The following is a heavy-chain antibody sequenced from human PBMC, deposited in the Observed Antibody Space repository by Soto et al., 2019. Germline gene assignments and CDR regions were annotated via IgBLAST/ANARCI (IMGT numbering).Heavy chain of an antibody. V-gene: IGHV3-11*01. Sequence: QVQLMESGGGLVKPGGSLRLSCAASGFTFSDYYMHWIRQAPVKGLEWVSHISSGGGGTYYADSVKGRFTISRDNAKNSLYLQMNSLRAEDTAVYYCATLLNWRVDHWGQGTLVTVSS. CDR1: GFTFSDYY. CDR3: ATLLNWRVDH. J-gene: IGHJ4*02. CDR2: ISSGGGGT. D-gene: IGHD1-1*01.